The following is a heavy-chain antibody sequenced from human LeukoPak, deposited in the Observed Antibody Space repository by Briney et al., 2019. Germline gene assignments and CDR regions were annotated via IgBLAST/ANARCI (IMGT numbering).Heavy chain of an antibody. CDR1: GLTFSSYG. J-gene: IGHJ6*03. V-gene: IGHV3-33*06. D-gene: IGHD2-21*01. Sequence: PGGSLRLSCVASGLTFSSYGMHWVRQAPGKGLEWVAVIWYDGSNKSYGDSVKGRFTISRDNSKNTVYLQMNSPRAEDTAVYYCAKDRRRSGGDYHYYYMDVWGKGTTVTVSS. CDR3: AKDRRRSGGDYHYYYMDV. CDR2: IWYDGSNK.